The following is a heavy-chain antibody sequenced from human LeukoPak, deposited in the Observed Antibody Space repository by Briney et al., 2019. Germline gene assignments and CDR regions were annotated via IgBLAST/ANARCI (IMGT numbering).Heavy chain of an antibody. CDR2: IIASGGTT. J-gene: IGHJ4*02. D-gene: IGHD3-10*01. V-gene: IGHV3-23*01. CDR3: AKGAGGSYGLYYFDY. Sequence: GGSLRLSCTASGFPFSSYAMSWFRQTPGKGLEWVSSIIASGGTTYYADSVKGRFTISRGNSKNTVYLQMNTLRAEDTAVYYCAKGAGGSYGLYYFDYWGQGALVTVSS. CDR1: GFPFSSYA.